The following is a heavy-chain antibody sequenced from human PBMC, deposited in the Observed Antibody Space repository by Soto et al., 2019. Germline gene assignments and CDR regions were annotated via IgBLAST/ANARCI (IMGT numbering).Heavy chain of an antibody. CDR2: MHYSGTT. J-gene: IGHJ6*02. CDR1: GGPITSYF. V-gene: IGHV4-59*01. Sequence: QVQLQESGPGLVKPSETLSLTCTVSGGPITSYFWSWIRQPPGKGLEWIAYMHYSGTTSYNPSLESRVTISIDTSKNQVSLSLSSVTAADTAVYYCARLNGDTGGYYSIWYYYGLDVWGQGTTVTVSS. CDR3: ARLNGDTGGYYSIWYYYGLDV. D-gene: IGHD3-22*01.